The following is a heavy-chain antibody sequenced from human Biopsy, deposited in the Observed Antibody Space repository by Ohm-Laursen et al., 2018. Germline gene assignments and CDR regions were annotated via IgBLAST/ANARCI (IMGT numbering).Heavy chain of an antibody. V-gene: IGHV4-61*05. CDR2: IYYSGST. D-gene: IGHD2/OR15-2a*01. J-gene: IGHJ6*02. CDR1: GGSISDSTYH. Sequence: SDTLSLTCTVSGGSISDSTYHWGWIRQSPGKGLEWIGNIYYSGSTNYNPSLKSRVTISVDTSKNQFSLRLNSVTAADTAVYYCARATNSTGWPYYYFYGMDVWGQGTTVTVSS. CDR3: ARATNSTGWPYYYFYGMDV.